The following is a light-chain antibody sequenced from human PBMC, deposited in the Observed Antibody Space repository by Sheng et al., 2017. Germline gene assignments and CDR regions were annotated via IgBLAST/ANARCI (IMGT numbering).Light chain of an antibody. J-gene: IGKJ2*01. Sequence: DIQMTQSPSSLSASVGDRVTITCRASQNVRTYVNWYQQKPGKAPKLMIYAASNLQGGVPSRFSGSGSGTDFTLTIGSLQPEDSATYFCQQSYTFPYTFGHGTKLDMK. CDR3: QQSYTFPYT. CDR1: QNVRTY. V-gene: IGKV1-39*01. CDR2: AAS.